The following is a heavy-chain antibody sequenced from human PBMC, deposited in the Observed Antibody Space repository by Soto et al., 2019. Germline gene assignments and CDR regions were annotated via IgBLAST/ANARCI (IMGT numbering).Heavy chain of an antibody. CDR2: ISSNSHYI. J-gene: IGHJ4*02. Sequence: EVQLVESGGGLVKPGGSLRLSCATSGFTFSSYSMVWVRQAPGKGLECVSSISSNSHYIHYADSVKGRFTISRDNAKNSLYLQMNSLRDEDTAIYYCAREGSYDTNGYYIQAFCFWGQGTLVTVSS. V-gene: IGHV3-21*01. D-gene: IGHD3-22*01. CDR1: GFTFSSYS. CDR3: AREGSYDTNGYYIQAFCF.